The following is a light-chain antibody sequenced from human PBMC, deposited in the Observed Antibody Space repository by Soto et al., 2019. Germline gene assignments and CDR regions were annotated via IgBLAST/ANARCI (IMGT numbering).Light chain of an antibody. J-gene: IGKJ2*01. Sequence: EIVMTQSPATLSVSPGERATLSCRASQSVSSNLAWYQLKPGQAPRLLIYGASTRATGLPARFSVSGSGTEFTLTISSLQSEDFAVYFCQQYNNWPPYTFGQGTKLEIK. V-gene: IGKV3-15*01. CDR3: QQYNNWPPYT. CDR1: QSVSSN. CDR2: GAS.